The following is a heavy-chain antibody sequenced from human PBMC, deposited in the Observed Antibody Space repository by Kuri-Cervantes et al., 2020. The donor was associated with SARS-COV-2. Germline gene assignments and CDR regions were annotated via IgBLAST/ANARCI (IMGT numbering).Heavy chain of an antibody. CDR2: MNPNSGNT. Sequence: ASVNVSRKASGYTFISYDIYWVRQATGQGLEWMGWMNPNSGNTGYAQKFQGRVTMTRNTSISTAYMELSSLRSEDTAVYYCARARSSGWFGGDYWGQGTLVTVSS. V-gene: IGHV1-8*01. CDR1: GYTFISYD. D-gene: IGHD6-19*01. CDR3: ARARSSGWFGGDY. J-gene: IGHJ4*02.